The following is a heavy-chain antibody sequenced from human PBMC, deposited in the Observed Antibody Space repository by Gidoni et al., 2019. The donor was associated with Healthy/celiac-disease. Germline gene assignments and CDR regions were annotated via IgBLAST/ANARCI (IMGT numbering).Heavy chain of an antibody. CDR3: ARGLGYYDSSGYSH. CDR1: GFTFSSYG. Sequence: QVQLVESGGGVVQPGRSLRLSCEASGFTFSSYGMHWVRQAPGKGLEWVAVIWYDGSNKYYADSVKGRFTISRDNSKNTLYLQMNSLRAEDTAVYYCARGLGYYDSSGYSHWGQGTLVTVSS. J-gene: IGHJ4*02. V-gene: IGHV3-33*01. CDR2: IWYDGSNK. D-gene: IGHD3-22*01.